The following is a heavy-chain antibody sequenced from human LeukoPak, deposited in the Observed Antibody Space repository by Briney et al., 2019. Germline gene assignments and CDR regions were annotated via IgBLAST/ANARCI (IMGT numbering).Heavy chain of an antibody. CDR3: ARAFMVRGVDYEYYFDY. CDR1: GGTFSSYA. J-gene: IGHJ4*02. CDR2: IIPIFGTA. V-gene: IGHV1-69*13. Sequence: SVKVSCKASGGTFSSYAISWVRQAPGQGLEWVGGIIPIFGTANYAQKFQGRVTITADESTSTAYMELSSLRAEDAAVYFCARAFMVRGVDYEYYFDYWGQGTKVTASS. D-gene: IGHD3-10*01.